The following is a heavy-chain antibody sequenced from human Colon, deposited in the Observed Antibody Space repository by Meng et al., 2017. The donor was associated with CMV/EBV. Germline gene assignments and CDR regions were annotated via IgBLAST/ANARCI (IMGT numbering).Heavy chain of an antibody. V-gene: IGHV4-59*01. CDR2: FSSSGST. D-gene: IGHD5-18*01. CDR1: GGSTNSFY. CDR3: ARLDRGFSHGYGVFDS. Sequence: SETLSLTCSVSGGSTNSFYWTWIRQPPGKGLEWIGHFSSSGSTDYNPSLKSRVIISGDTATNQFSLTLSSVTSADTAVYYCARLDRGFSHGYGVFDSWGQGTLVTVSS. J-gene: IGHJ4*02.